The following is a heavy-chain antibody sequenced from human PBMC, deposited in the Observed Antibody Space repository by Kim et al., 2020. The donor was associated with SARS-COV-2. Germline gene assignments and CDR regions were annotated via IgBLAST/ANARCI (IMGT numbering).Heavy chain of an antibody. CDR1: GFTVSSNY. J-gene: IGHJ6*03. Sequence: GGSLRLSCAASGFTVSSNYMSWVRQAPGKGLEWVSVIYSGGSTYYADSVKGRFTISRDNSKNTLYLQMNSLRAEDTAVYYCARWDYGSGRRYYYYYYMDVWGKGTTVTVSS. V-gene: IGHV3-53*01. CDR3: ARWDYGSGRRYYYYYYMDV. D-gene: IGHD3-10*01. CDR2: IYSGGST.